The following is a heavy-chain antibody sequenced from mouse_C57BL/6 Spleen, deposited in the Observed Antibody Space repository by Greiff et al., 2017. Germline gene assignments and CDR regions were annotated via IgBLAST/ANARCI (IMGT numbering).Heavy chain of an antibody. J-gene: IGHJ1*03. D-gene: IGHD2-3*01. CDR2: IDPNSGGT. V-gene: IGHV1-72*01. Sequence: QVQLQQPGAELVKPGASVKLSCKASGYTFTSYWMHWVKQRPGRGLELIGRIDPNSGGTKYNEKFKSKATLTVDKPSSTAYMQLSSLTSEDSAVXYCARQDDGYPDWYFDVWGTGTTVTVSS. CDR1: GYTFTSYW. CDR3: ARQDDGYPDWYFDV.